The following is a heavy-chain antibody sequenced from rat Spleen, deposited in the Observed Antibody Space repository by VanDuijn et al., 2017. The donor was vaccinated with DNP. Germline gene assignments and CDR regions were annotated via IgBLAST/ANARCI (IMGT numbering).Heavy chain of an antibody. CDR3: ARVGDFHDGGDGDVLDA. J-gene: IGHJ4*01. CDR1: GFTFSYYW. D-gene: IGHD1-12*02. CDR2: ITGGSGTT. V-gene: IGHV5-31*01. Sequence: EVHLVESGGDLVQPGRSLKLSCVASGFTFSYYWMAWIRQVPGKGLEWIASITGGSGTTSYPDSVKGRFTISRDDAKNTLSLQMNSLRSEDTATYYCARVGDFHDGGDGDVLDAWGQGTSVTVSS.